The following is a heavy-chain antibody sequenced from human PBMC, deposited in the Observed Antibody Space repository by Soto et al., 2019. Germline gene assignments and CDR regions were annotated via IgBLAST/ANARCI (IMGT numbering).Heavy chain of an antibody. CDR2: ISYDGSNK. CDR1: GFTFSSYA. V-gene: IGHV3-30-3*01. Sequence: QVQLVESGGGVVQPGRSLRLSCAACGFTFSSYAMHWVRQAPGKGLEWVAVISYDGSNKYYADSVKGRFTISRDNSKNTLYLQMNSLRAEDTAVYYCARDRVMIVVVPGPGYFDYWGQGTLVTVSS. D-gene: IGHD3-22*01. J-gene: IGHJ4*02. CDR3: ARDRVMIVVVPGPGYFDY.